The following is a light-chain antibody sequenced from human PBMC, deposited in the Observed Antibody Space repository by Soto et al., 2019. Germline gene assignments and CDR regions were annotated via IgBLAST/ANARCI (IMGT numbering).Light chain of an antibody. V-gene: IGLV2-11*01. CDR2: DVS. Sequence: QSVLTQPRSVSGSPGQSVTISCTGTSGDVGGYNFVSWYQQYPGKAPKLMIYDVSERPSGVPDRFSASKSGNTASLTISGLQAEDEADYYCCSYAGSYTWVFGGGTKLTVL. CDR3: CSYAGSYTWV. J-gene: IGLJ3*02. CDR1: SGDVGGYNF.